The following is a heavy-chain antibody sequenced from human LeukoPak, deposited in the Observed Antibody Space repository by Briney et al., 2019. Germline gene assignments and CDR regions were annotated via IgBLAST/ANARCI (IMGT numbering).Heavy chain of an antibody. CDR1: GFIFSTYW. Sequence: GGSLRLSCAASGFIFSTYWMTWVRQAPGKGLEWVANIKQDGSEKYYVDSVKGRFTISRDSAKDSLYLQMNGLRTEDTAVYYCAKDSSGWPDNWFDPWGQGTLVTVSS. D-gene: IGHD6-19*01. CDR2: IKQDGSEK. J-gene: IGHJ5*02. V-gene: IGHV3-7*03. CDR3: AKDSSGWPDNWFDP.